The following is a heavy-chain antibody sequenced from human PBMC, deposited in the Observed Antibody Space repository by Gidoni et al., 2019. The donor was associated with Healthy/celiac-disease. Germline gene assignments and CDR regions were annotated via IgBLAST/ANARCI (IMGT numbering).Heavy chain of an antibody. CDR2: ISSSSSYI. CDR3: ARDIYGSGPYYGMDV. Sequence: EVQLVASGGALVKPGGSLRLSCAASGFTFSSYSMNWVRQAPGKGLEWVSSISSSSSYIYYADSVKGRLTISRDNAKNSLYLQMNSLRAEDTAVYYCARDIYGSGPYYGMDVWGQGTTVTVSS. V-gene: IGHV3-21*01. J-gene: IGHJ6*02. CDR1: GFTFSSYS. D-gene: IGHD6-19*01.